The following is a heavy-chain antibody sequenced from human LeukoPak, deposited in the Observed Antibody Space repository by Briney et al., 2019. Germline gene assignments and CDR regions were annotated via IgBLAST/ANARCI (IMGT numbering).Heavy chain of an antibody. CDR1: GFTFSSYS. D-gene: IGHD3-16*01. J-gene: IGHJ4*02. V-gene: IGHV3-48*01. CDR2: ISSSSSTI. CDR3: ARDQGGVGY. Sequence: GGSLRLSCAASGFTFSSYSMNWARQAPGKGLEWVSYISSSSSTIYYADSVKGRFTISRDNAKNSLYLQMNSLRAEDTAVYYCARDQGGVGYWGQGTLVTVSS.